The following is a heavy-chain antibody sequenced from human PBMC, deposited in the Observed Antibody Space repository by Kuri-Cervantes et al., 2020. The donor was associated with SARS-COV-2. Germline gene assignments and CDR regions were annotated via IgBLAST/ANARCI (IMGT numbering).Heavy chain of an antibody. V-gene: IGHV4-34*01. CDR3: ARGGFWYGAGYFDY. CDR1: GGSFSGYY. CDR2: INHSGST. D-gene: IGHD4-17*01. J-gene: IGHJ4*02. Sequence: GSLRLSCAVYGGSFSGYYWSWIRQPPGKGLEWIGEINHSGSTNYNPSLKSRVTISVDTPKNQFSLKLSSVTAADTAVYYCARGGFWYGAGYFDYWGQGTLVTVSS.